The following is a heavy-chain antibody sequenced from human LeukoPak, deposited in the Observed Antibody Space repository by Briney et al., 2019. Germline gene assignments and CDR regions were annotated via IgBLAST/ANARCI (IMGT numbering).Heavy chain of an antibody. CDR1: GFTFSSFA. CDR3: AKDGPYSNGYPFDY. Sequence: PGGSLRLSCAASGFTFSSFAMSWVRQAPGKGLEWVSAVSASGASTYYADSVKGRFTFSRDNSKNTLYLQLNSLRAEDTAVYFCAKDGPYSNGYPFDYWGQGTLATVSS. V-gene: IGHV3-23*01. J-gene: IGHJ4*02. CDR2: VSASGAST. D-gene: IGHD3-22*01.